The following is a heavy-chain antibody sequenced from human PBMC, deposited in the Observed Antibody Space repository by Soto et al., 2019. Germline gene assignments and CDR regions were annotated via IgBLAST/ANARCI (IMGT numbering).Heavy chain of an antibody. Sequence: LRLSCAASGFIFSNYWMHWVRQVPGKGLVWVSRISNDGSSPIYADSVKGRFTISRDNAKNTLFLQMNSLRAEDTAVYYCAKGGRSHMDVWGKGTTVTVSS. CDR2: ISNDGSSP. CDR1: GFIFSNYW. D-gene: IGHD5-12*01. V-gene: IGHV3-74*01. J-gene: IGHJ6*03. CDR3: AKGGRSHMDV.